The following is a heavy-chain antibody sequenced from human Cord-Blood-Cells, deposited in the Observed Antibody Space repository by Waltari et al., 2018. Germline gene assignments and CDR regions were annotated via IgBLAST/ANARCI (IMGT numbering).Heavy chain of an antibody. CDR3: ARTYYYDSSGYSPFDY. V-gene: IGHV5-51*01. CDR2: IYPGDSDT. CDR1: GYSFTSYW. J-gene: IGHJ4*02. D-gene: IGHD3-22*01. Sequence: EVQLVQSGAEVKKPGESLKISCKGSGYSFTSYWIGWVRQMPGKGLEWMGIIYPGDSDTRYSPSVQGQVTISADKSISTAYLQWSSLKASDTAMYYCARTYYYDSSGYSPFDYWGQGTLVTVSS.